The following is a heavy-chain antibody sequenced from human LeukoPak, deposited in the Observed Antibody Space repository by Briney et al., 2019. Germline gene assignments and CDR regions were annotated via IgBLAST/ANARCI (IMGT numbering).Heavy chain of an antibody. V-gene: IGHV3-33*01. CDR3: ARGRGYYFDY. J-gene: IGHJ4*02. Sequence: PGWSLRLFCAASGFTFSSYGMHWVRQAPGKGLEWVAVIWYDGSNKYYADSVRGRFTISRDNSKNTLYLQMNSLRAEDTAVYYCARGRGYYFDYWGQGTLVTVSS. CDR1: GFTFSSYG. CDR2: IWYDGSNK.